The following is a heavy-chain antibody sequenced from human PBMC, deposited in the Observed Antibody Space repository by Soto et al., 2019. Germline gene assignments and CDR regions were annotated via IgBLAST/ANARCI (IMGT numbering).Heavy chain of an antibody. Sequence: EVVLLESGGGLVQPGGSLRLSCEVSGVAFSFYSMSWVRQAPGKGLEWVASISGNGGTTYYAASGKGRFTFSRDNSKNTVYLQMNSLRGEDTAVYYGAKDRGGFTSGWEFFDFGGQGTLVTVSS. CDR3: AKDRGGFTSGWEFFDF. CDR1: GVAFSFYS. J-gene: IGHJ4*02. V-gene: IGHV3-23*01. CDR2: ISGNGGTT. D-gene: IGHD6-19*01.